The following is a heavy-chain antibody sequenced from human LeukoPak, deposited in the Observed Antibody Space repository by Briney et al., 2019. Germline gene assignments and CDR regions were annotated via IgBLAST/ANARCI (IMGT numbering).Heavy chain of an antibody. D-gene: IGHD2-15*01. CDR3: ARASGGSYLNWFDP. CDR1: GGSISSGDYY. Sequence: PSETLSLTCTVSGGSISSGDYYWSWLRQPPGKGLEWIGYIYYSGSTYYNPSLKSRVTISVDTSKNQFSLKLSSVTAADTAVYYCARASGGSYLNWFDPWGQGTLVTVSS. V-gene: IGHV4-30-4*01. CDR2: IYYSGST. J-gene: IGHJ5*02.